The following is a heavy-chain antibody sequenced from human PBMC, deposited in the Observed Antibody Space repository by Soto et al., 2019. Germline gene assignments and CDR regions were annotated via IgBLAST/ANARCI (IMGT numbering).Heavy chain of an antibody. CDR1: GFSVSRGSYY. Sequence: ASEDLSLTCTVSGFSVSRGSYYVIWIRQPPGEGLEWIGYIYYSGSTNYNPSLKSRVTISVDTSKNQFSLKLSSVTAADTAVYYCARDPGWLQFGYWGQGTLVTVSS. CDR3: ARDPGWLQFGY. CDR2: IYYSGST. J-gene: IGHJ4*02. D-gene: IGHD5-12*01. V-gene: IGHV4-61*01.